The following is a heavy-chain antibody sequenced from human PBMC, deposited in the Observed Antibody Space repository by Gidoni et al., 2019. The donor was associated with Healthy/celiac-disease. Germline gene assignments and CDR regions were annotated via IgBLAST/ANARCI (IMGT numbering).Heavy chain of an antibody. J-gene: IGHJ6*02. CDR2: MNPNSGNI. CDR1: GYTFTSYD. CDR3: ARGLDIVVVVAAIKYGMDV. V-gene: IGHV1-8*01. D-gene: IGHD2-15*01. Sequence: QVQLVQSGAEVKKPGASVKVSCKASGYTFTSYDINWVRQATGQGLEWMGWMNPNSGNIGYAQKFQGRVTMTRNTSISTAYMELSSLRSEDTAVYYCARGLDIVVVVAAIKYGMDVWGQGTTVTVSS.